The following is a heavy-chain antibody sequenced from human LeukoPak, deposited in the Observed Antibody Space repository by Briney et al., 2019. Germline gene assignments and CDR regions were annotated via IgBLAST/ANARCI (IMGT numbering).Heavy chain of an antibody. CDR2: IYYSGST. J-gene: IGHJ3*02. Sequence: SGTLPLTCTVSGGSISSYYWSWIRQPPGKGLEWIGYIYYSGSTNYNPSLKSRVTISVDTSKNQFSLKLSSVTAADTAVYYCAGGVGPINDAFDIWGQGTMVTVSS. CDR3: AGGVGPINDAFDI. D-gene: IGHD1-26*01. CDR1: GGSISSYY. V-gene: IGHV4-59*12.